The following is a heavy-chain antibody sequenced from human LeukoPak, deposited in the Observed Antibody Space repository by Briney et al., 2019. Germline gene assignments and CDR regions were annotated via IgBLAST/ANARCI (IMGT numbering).Heavy chain of an antibody. V-gene: IGHV3-21*01. CDR1: GFTFSSYS. D-gene: IGHD1-26*01. CDR2: ISSSSSYI. Sequence: PGGSLRLSCAASGFTFSSYSMNWVRQAPGKGLEWVSSISSSSSYIYYADSVKGRFTISRDNAKNSLYLQTNSLRAEDTAVYFCARATWDPNYYYYMDVWGKGTTVTISS. J-gene: IGHJ6*03. CDR3: ARATWDPNYYYYMDV.